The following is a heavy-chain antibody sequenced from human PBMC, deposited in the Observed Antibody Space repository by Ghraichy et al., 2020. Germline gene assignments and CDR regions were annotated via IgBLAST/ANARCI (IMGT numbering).Heavy chain of an antibody. V-gene: IGHV4-59*01. CDR1: GGSISSYF. CDR3: ARARLASYGPFDY. J-gene: IGHJ4*02. Sequence: SQTLSLTCSVSGGSISSYFWSWIRQPPGKGLEWIGYIYYSGDTNCNPSLKSRVTISVDTSKNQFSLKLSSVTAADTAVYYCARARLASYGPFDYWGQGTLVTVSS. D-gene: IGHD5-18*01. CDR2: IYYSGDT.